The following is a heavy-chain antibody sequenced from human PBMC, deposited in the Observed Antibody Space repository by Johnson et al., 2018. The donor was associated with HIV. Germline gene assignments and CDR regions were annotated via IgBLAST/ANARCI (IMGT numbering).Heavy chain of an antibody. CDR1: GFSFSDYD. CDR2: IGTAGDT. V-gene: IGHV3-13*01. CDR3: ARGDSSGEAFDI. J-gene: IGHJ3*02. Sequence: EKLVESGGGLVQPGGSLRLSCAASGFSFSDYDMHWVRQLTGKSLEWVSAIGTAGDTFYPGSVKGRFTISRENPKNSLYLQMNSLRAGDTAIYYCARGDSSGEAFDIWGQGTMVTVSS. D-gene: IGHD3-22*01.